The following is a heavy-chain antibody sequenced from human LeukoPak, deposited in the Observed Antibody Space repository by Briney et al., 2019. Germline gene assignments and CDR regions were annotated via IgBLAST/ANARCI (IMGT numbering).Heavy chain of an antibody. CDR3: AKGAEIDL. CDR2: VTGPGDTT. D-gene: IGHD3-16*01. CDR1: GFTFTNYA. V-gene: IGHV3-23*01. J-gene: IGHJ5*02. Sequence: GGPLRLFCATSGFTFTNYAMNWVRQAPGKGLEWASAVTGPGDTTYCADSVKGRFFMSREDSKTTVYLQMNSLRAEDTAIYYCAKGAEIDLWGQGTLVTVSS.